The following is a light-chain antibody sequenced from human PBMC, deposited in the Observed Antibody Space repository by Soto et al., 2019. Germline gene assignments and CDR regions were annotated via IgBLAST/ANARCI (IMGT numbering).Light chain of an antibody. CDR3: ASYTTSTPQV. CDR1: SSDIGRFDY. CDR2: AVS. V-gene: IGLV2-14*01. J-gene: IGLJ3*02. Sequence: QSALTQPVSVSASPGQSITISCAGTSSDIGRFDYVSWYQHHPGNAPKLVISAVSRRSSGISDRFSGSKSGNTATLTISGLQAEDEADYYCASYTTSTPQVFGGGTQLTVL.